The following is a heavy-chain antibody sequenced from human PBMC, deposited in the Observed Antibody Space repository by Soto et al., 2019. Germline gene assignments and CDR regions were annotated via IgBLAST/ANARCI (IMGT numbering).Heavy chain of an antibody. CDR3: ARLWEAVAGTSYFDY. CDR1: GGSISSSSYY. Sequence: SETLSLTCTVSGGSISSSSYYWGWIRQPPGKGLEWIGSIYYSGSTYYNPSLKSRVTISVDTSKNQFSLKLSSVTAADTAVYYCARLWEAVAGTSYFDYWGQGTLVTVSS. CDR2: IYYSGST. D-gene: IGHD6-19*01. V-gene: IGHV4-39*01. J-gene: IGHJ4*02.